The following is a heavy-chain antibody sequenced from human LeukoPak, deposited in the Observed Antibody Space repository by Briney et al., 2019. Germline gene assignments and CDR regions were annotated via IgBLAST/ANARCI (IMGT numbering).Heavy chain of an antibody. D-gene: IGHD5-18*01. CDR2: FYSGGSS. V-gene: IGHV3-53*01. Sequence: PGGSLRLSCAASGFTVRSIYMTWVRQAPGKGLEWVSSFYSGGSSYYSDSVKGRFIISIDSSTDILYLQMNSLRVEDTAVYFCARDRGYGYGFFDYWGQGTLVTVSS. CDR1: GFTVRSIY. CDR3: ARDRGYGYGFFDY. J-gene: IGHJ4*02.